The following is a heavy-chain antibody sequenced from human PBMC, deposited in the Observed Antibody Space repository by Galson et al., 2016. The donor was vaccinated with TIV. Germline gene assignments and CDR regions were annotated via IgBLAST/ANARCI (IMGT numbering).Heavy chain of an antibody. V-gene: IGHV1-3*01. CDR2: INAGNGNK. CDR3: ARDGGGTPGKSLGY. J-gene: IGHJ4*02. Sequence: SVKVSCKASGYTFTSRAVHWVRQAPGQSLEWMAWINAGNGNKKYSENFQGRLTITRDTSASTVYMELSSLRSEDTAVYYCARDGGGTPGKSLGYWGQGTLVTVSS. CDR1: GYTFTSRA. D-gene: IGHD3-16*01.